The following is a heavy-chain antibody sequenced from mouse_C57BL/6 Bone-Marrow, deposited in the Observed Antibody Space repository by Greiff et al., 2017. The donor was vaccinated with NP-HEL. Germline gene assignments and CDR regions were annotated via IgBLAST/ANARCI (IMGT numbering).Heavy chain of an antibody. V-gene: IGHV1-19*01. J-gene: IGHJ1*03. CDR3: ARGLRRYWYFDV. Sequence: EVQLQESGPVLVKPGASVKMSCKASGYTFTDYYMNWVKQSHGKSLEWIGVINPYNGGTSYNQKFKGKATLTVDKSSSTAYMELNSLTSEDSAVYYCARGLRRYWYFDVWGTGTTVTVSS. CDR2: INPYNGGT. CDR1: GYTFTDYY. D-gene: IGHD2-4*01.